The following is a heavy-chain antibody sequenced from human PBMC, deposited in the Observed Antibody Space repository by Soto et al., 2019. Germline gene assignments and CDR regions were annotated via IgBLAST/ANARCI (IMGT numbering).Heavy chain of an antibody. V-gene: IGHV3-15*07. CDR2: IKSKTDGGTT. CDR3: TTSPLGYCSSTSCYVVDYYYGMDV. J-gene: IGHJ6*02. Sequence: PGGSLRLSCAASGFTFSNAWMNWVRQAPGKGLEWVGRIKSKTDGGTTDYAAPVKGRFTISRDDSKNTLYLQMNSLKTEDTAVYYCTTSPLGYCSSTSCYVVDYYYGMDVWGQGTTVTVSS. CDR1: GFTFSNAW. D-gene: IGHD2-2*01.